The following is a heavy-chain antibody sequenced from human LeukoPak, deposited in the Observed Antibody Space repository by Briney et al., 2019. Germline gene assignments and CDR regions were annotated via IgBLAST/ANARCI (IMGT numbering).Heavy chain of an antibody. J-gene: IGHJ5*02. Sequence: ASVKVSCKASGYTFTSYAMHWVRQAPGQRLEWMGWINAGNGNTEYSQKFQGRVTIIRDTSASTAYMELSSLRSEDTAVYYCARDPCSGGRCFDNWLDPWGQGTLVTVSS. V-gene: IGHV1-3*01. CDR1: GYTFTSYA. D-gene: IGHD2-15*01. CDR2: INAGNGNT. CDR3: ARDPCSGGRCFDNWLDP.